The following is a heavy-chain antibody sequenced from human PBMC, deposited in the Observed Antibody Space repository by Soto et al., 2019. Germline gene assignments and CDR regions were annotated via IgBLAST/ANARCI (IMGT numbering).Heavy chain of an antibody. J-gene: IGHJ4*02. D-gene: IGHD6-6*01. Sequence: PSETLSLTCTVSGGSISSGDYYWSWIRQPPGKGLEWIGYIYYSGSTYYNPSLKSRVTISVDTSKNQFSLKLSSVTAADTAVYYRAGSASIAAPVDYWGQGTLVTVSS. CDR3: AGSASIAAPVDY. CDR2: IYYSGST. CDR1: GGSISSGDYY. V-gene: IGHV4-30-4*01.